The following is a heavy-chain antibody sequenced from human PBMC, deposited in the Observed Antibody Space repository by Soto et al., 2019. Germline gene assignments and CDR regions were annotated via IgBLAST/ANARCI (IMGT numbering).Heavy chain of an antibody. D-gene: IGHD3-22*01. V-gene: IGHV1-69*13. J-gene: IGHJ4*02. CDR2: IIPIFGTA. CDR1: GGTFSSYA. Sequence: GASVKVSCKASGGTFSSYAISWVRQAPGQGLEWMGGIIPIFGTANYAQRFQGRVTITADESTSTAYMELSSLRSEDTAVYYCARVRDDSSGYYPDYWGQGTLVTVSS. CDR3: ARVRDDSSGYYPDY.